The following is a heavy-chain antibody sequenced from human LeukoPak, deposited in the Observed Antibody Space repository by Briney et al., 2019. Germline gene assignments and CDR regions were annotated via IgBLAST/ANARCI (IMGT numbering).Heavy chain of an antibody. CDR2: ISSSSSYI. V-gene: IGHV3-21*01. CDR1: GFTFSSDI. Sequence: GGSLRLPCAASGFTFSSDIMNWVRQAPGKGLEWVSSISSSSSYIYYADSGKGRFTISRDNAKNSLYLQMNSLRAEDTAVYYCASQAANDYWGQGTLVTVSS. J-gene: IGHJ4*02. CDR3: ASQAANDY.